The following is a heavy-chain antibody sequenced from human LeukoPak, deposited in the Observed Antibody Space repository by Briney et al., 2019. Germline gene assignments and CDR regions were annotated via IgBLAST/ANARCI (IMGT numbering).Heavy chain of an antibody. J-gene: IGHJ3*02. V-gene: IGHV4-59*11. D-gene: IGHD3-22*01. CDR2: IYYGGST. CDR3: ARVGYYDSTDAFDI. Sequence: NPSETLSLTCTVSGGSISSHYWSWIRQPPGKGLEWIGYIYYGGSTNYNPSLKSRVTLSVDTSKNQFSLKLSSVTAADTAVYYCARVGYYDSTDAFDIWGQGTMVTVSS. CDR1: GGSISSHY.